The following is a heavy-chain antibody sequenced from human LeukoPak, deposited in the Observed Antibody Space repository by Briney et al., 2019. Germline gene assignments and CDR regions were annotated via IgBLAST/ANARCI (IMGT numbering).Heavy chain of an antibody. J-gene: IGHJ4*01. D-gene: IGHD6-19*01. Sequence: SETLSLACTVSGGAISSSSYYWGWIRQPPGKGLEWIGSIYYSGSTYYNPSLKSRVTISVDTSKNQFSLKLSSVTAADTAVYYCASYSSGWTWFDYWGQGTLVTVSS. V-gene: IGHV4-39*01. CDR1: GGAISSSSYY. CDR2: IYYSGST. CDR3: ASYSSGWTWFDY.